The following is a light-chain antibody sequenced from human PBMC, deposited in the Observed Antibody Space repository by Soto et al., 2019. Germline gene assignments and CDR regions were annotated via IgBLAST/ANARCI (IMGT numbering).Light chain of an antibody. CDR3: QQYNNWPRT. CDR1: QSLTRN. V-gene: IGKV3D-15*01. J-gene: IGKJ1*01. CDR2: GAS. Sequence: EIVLTQSPGILSLSPGERVTLSCRASQSLTRNLAWYQHKPGQSPRLLIYGASARATGIPDRFSGSGSGTDFTLTISRLEPEDFAVYYCQQYNNWPRTFGQGTKVDIK.